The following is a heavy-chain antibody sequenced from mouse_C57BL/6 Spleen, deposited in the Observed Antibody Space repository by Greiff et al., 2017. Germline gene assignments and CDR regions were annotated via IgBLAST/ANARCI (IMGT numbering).Heavy chain of an antibody. V-gene: IGHV3-6*01. CDR3: ARVEYYGSSYDWYFDV. CDR1: GYSITSGYY. D-gene: IGHD1-1*01. Sequence: EVKLVESGPGLVKPSQSLSLTCSVTGYSITSGYYWNWIRQFPGNQLEWMGYISYDGSNNYNPSLKNRISITRDTSKHQFFLKLNSVTTEDTATYYCARVEYYGSSYDWYFDVWGTGTTVTVSS. CDR2: ISYDGSN. J-gene: IGHJ1*03.